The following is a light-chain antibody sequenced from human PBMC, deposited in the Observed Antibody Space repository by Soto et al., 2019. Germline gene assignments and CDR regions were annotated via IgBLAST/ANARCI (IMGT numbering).Light chain of an antibody. Sequence: DIVLTQSPGTLSLSPGERATLSCLSSQSVASSYLAWYQHQRGQAPRLLIYAASSRATGIPDRFSGTGSGTDFTLTISRLEPEDFALYYCQQYGSAPLTFGGGTKVDIK. CDR2: AAS. CDR3: QQYGSAPLT. CDR1: QSVASSY. V-gene: IGKV3-20*01. J-gene: IGKJ4*01.